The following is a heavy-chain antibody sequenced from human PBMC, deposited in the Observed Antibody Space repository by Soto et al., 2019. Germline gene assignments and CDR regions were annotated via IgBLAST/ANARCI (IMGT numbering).Heavy chain of an antibody. J-gene: IGHJ5*02. V-gene: IGHV4-4*07. CDR2: IYATGTT. CDR3: VRDGTKTLRDWFDP. Sequence: SETLSHTTTVARASIGVFYWILLRKTAGKGLVWIGRIYATGTTDYNPSLKSRVMMSVDTSKKQFSLKLRSVTAADTAVYYCVRDGTKTLRDWFDPWGQGISVTVSS. CDR1: RASIGVFY. D-gene: IGHD1-1*01.